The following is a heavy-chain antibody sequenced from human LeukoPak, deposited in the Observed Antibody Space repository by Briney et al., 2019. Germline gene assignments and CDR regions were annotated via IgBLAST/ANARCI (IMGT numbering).Heavy chain of an antibody. CDR1: GFTFSSHG. CDR2: ITIRGTYI. Sequence: PGRSLRLSCEASGFTFSSHGMHWVRQPPGKGLEWVSSITIRGTYIYYADSVKGRFTISRDDAKNSLYLQMNSLRAEDTAVYYCARPASDYDFWSGFYPDYYYYYMDVWGKGTTVTVSS. V-gene: IGHV3-21*01. J-gene: IGHJ6*03. CDR3: ARPASDYDFWSGFYPDYYYYYMDV. D-gene: IGHD3-3*01.